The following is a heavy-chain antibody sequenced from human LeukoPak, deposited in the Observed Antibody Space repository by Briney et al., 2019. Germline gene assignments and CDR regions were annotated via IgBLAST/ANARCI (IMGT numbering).Heavy chain of an antibody. Sequence: SGTLSLICGVSGGSISGTNWWTWVREPRGKGLEWIGEVRLDGKTNYNPSLESRVTMSVDLSENHMSLDLTSLTAADTAVYFCAREGGFYRPLDYSGQGTLVTVSS. J-gene: IGHJ4*02. V-gene: IGHV4-4*02. CDR3: AREGGFYRPLDY. CDR1: GGSISGTNW. D-gene: IGHD3-3*01. CDR2: VRLDGKT.